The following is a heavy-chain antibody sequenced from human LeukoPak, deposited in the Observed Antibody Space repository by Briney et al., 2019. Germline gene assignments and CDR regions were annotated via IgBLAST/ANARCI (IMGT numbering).Heavy chain of an antibody. CDR1: GFTFSSYG. Sequence: PGGSLRLSCAASGFTFSSYGMHWVRQAPGKGLEWVAVISYDGSNKYYADSVKGRFTISRDNAKNSLYLQMDSLRAEDAAVYYCAKRGTYSSGWYGMDVWGQGTTVTVSS. CDR2: ISYDGSNK. CDR3: AKRGTYSSGWYGMDV. D-gene: IGHD6-19*01. J-gene: IGHJ6*02. V-gene: IGHV3-30*18.